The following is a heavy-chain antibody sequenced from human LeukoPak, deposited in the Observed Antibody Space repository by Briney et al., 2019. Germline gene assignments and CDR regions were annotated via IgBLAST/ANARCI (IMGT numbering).Heavy chain of an antibody. Sequence: GGSLRLSCVASGSSLNNYRMTWVRQAPGKGLEWVANIKQDGSEKQYVDSVKGRFAISRDNAKKSLYLQINTLRAEDTAVYYCVRGPHIAATSYWGQGTLVTVSS. CDR2: IKQDGSEK. D-gene: IGHD6-25*01. J-gene: IGHJ4*02. CDR1: GSSLNNYR. CDR3: VRGPHIAATSY. V-gene: IGHV3-7*03.